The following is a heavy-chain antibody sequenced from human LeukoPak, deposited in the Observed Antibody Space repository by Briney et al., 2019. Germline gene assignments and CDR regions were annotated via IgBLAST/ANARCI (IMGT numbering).Heavy chain of an antibody. CDR1: GYTFTSYY. D-gene: IGHD3-10*01. V-gene: IGHV1-46*01. CDR2: INPSGGST. Sequence: ASVKVSCKASGYTFTSYYMHWVRQAPGQGLEWMGIINPSGGSTSYAQKFQGRVTMTRDTSMSTVYMELSSLRSEDTAVYYCARCGREITMVRGVIPWYFDYWGQGTLVTVSS. J-gene: IGHJ4*02. CDR3: ARCGREITMVRGVIPWYFDY.